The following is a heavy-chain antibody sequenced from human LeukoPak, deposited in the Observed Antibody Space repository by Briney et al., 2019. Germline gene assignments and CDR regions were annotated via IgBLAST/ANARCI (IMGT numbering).Heavy chain of an antibody. Sequence: SETLSLTCAVYGGSFSGYYWTWIRQPPGKGLEWIGEINHSGSTNYTPSLKSRITISVDTSKTQFSLRLSSVTAADTAVYYCAGFNSVDYWGQGTLVTVSS. CDR2: INHSGST. CDR1: GGSFSGYY. CDR3: AGFNSVDY. J-gene: IGHJ4*02. D-gene: IGHD3-3*01. V-gene: IGHV4-34*01.